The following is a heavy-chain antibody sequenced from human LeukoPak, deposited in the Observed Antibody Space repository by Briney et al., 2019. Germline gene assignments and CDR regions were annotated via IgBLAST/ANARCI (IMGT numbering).Heavy chain of an antibody. CDR2: INPNSSGT. CDR1: GYTFTDYF. CDR3: ARGGLPIYYYYMDV. J-gene: IGHJ6*03. D-gene: IGHD4-11*01. Sequence: GASVTVSRKASGYTFTDYFLHWVRQAPGQGLEWMGWINPNSSGTNYAQKFQGRVTMTRDTSISTAYMDLSRLRSDDTAVYFCARGGLPIYYYYMDVWGKGTTVTVSS. V-gene: IGHV1-2*02.